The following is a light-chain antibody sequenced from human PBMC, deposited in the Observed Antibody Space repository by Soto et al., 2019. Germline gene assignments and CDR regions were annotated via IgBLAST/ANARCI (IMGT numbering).Light chain of an antibody. Sequence: EIVLTQSPGTLSSSLGDRATLSCRASQSVSSSYLAWYQQKPGQASRLLIYDASTRATGFPARFSGSGSGTEFTLTISSLQSEDFAVYYCQQYNNWPLTFGGGTKVDIK. J-gene: IGKJ4*01. CDR3: QQYNNWPLT. CDR2: DAS. V-gene: IGKV3D-15*01. CDR1: QSVSSSY.